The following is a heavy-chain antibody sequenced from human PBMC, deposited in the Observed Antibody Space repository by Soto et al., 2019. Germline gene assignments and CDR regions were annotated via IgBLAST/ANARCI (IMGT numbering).Heavy chain of an antibody. V-gene: IGHV3-21*01. J-gene: IGHJ3*02. Sequence: GGSLRLSCAASGFTFSSYSMNWVRQAPGKGLEWVSSISSSSSSYIYYADSVKGRFTISRDNAKNSLYLQMNSLRAEDTAVYYCARDCPSNGNAFDIWGQGTMVTVSS. CDR3: ARDCPSNGNAFDI. D-gene: IGHD7-27*01. CDR1: GFTFSSYS. CDR2: ISSSSSSYI.